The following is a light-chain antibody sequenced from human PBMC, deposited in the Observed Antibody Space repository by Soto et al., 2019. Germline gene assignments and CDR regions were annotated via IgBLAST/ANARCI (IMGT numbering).Light chain of an antibody. CDR3: QQRCNWPIT. Sequence: EIVLTQSPATLSLSPGERATLSCRASQSVSGYLAWYQQKPGQAPRLLIYDASNRSSGITARFSGTGSGTDFTLTISSLEPEDFAVYYCQQRCNWPITFGHGTRLEIK. CDR1: QSVSGY. V-gene: IGKV3-11*01. CDR2: DAS. J-gene: IGKJ5*01.